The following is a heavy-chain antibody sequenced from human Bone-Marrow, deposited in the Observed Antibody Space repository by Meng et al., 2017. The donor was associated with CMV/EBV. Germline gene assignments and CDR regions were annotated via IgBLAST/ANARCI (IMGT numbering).Heavy chain of an antibody. J-gene: IGHJ6*02. D-gene: IGHD3-3*01. Sequence: SETLSLTCAVYGGSFSGYYWSWIRQPPGKGLEWIGEINHSGSTNYNPSLKSRVTISVDTSKNQFSLKLSSVTAAETAVYYCARCRYYDFWSGYLDYYYYGMDVWGQGTTVTVSS. CDR1: GGSFSGYY. V-gene: IGHV4-34*01. CDR2: INHSGST. CDR3: ARCRYYDFWSGYLDYYYYGMDV.